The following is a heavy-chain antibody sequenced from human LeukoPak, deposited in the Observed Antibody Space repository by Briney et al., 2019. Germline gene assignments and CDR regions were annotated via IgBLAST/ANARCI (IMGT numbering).Heavy chain of an antibody. D-gene: IGHD2-2*01. CDR1: GFTFSSYE. J-gene: IGHJ5*02. CDR2: ISSGGNTI. CDR3: ARECSSTICYEFDP. V-gene: IGHV3-48*03. Sequence: GGSLRLSCAASGFTFSSYEMNWVRQAPGKGLEWVSYISSGGNTIYYADPVKGRFTISRDNAKNSLYLQMNSLRVEDTAVYYCARECSSTICYEFDPWGQGTLVTVSS.